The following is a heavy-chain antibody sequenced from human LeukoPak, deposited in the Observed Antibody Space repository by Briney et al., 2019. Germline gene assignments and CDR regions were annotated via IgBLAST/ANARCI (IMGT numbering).Heavy chain of an antibody. V-gene: IGHV1-2*02. D-gene: IGHD6-13*01. Sequence: ASVKVSCKTSGYSFTAYYIHWVRQAPGQGLEWVVWINPNNGGTNYAQTFQGRVTMTRDTSISTAYMELSRLRFDDTAVYYCARGGSRSSGAFDIWGQGTMVTVSS. J-gene: IGHJ3*02. CDR2: INPNNGGT. CDR3: ARGGSRSSGAFDI. CDR1: GYSFTAYY.